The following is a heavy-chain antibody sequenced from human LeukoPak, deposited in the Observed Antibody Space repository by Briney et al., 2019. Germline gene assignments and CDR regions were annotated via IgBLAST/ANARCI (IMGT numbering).Heavy chain of an antibody. V-gene: IGHV3-74*01. J-gene: IGHJ4*02. Sequence: PGGSLILSCAASGFSFSRHWMHWVRQAPGQGLVWVSRINSDGSSTSYADSVKGRFTISRDNAKNTLYLQMNSLRAEDTAVYYCARAHPLDYWGQGTLVTVSS. CDR2: INSDGSST. CDR3: ARAHPLDY. CDR1: GFSFSRHW.